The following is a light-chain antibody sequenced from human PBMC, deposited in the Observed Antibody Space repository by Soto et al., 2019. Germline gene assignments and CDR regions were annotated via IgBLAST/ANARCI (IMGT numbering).Light chain of an antibody. J-gene: IGKJ4*01. Sequence: ETVMTQSPGTQSVSPGERATLSCRASQSVGSDLAWYQQKPGQAPRLLIYHTSTRATGIPARFSGSGSGTEFTLTISSLQSEDFAVYYCQHYNNWPLTFGGGTKVDIK. CDR3: QHYNNWPLT. CDR1: QSVGSD. V-gene: IGKV3-15*01. CDR2: HTS.